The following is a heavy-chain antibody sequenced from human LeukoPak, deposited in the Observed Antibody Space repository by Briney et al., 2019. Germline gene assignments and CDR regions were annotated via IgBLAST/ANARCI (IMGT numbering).Heavy chain of an antibody. CDR2: INPNSGGT. V-gene: IGHV1-2*02. Sequence: ASVKVSCKASGYTFTGYYMHWVRQAPGQGLEWMGWINPNSGGTNYAQKFQGRVTMTRDTSISTAYMELSRLRSDDTAVYYCARANTPGYYDILTGYYFRSLYYFDYWGQGTLVTVSS. D-gene: IGHD3-9*01. CDR3: ARANTPGYYDILTGYYFRSLYYFDY. J-gene: IGHJ4*02. CDR1: GYTFTGYY.